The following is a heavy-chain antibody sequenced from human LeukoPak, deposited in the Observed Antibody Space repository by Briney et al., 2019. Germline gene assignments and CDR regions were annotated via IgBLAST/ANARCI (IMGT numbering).Heavy chain of an antibody. Sequence: GASVKVSCKASGYTFTGYYMHWVRQAPGQGLEWMGWINPNSGGTNYAQKFQGRVTMTRDTSISTAYMGLSRLRSDDTAVYHCARTGYSSSWYYYYYYMDVWGKGTTVTISS. CDR3: ARTGYSSSWYYYYYYMDV. CDR1: GYTFTGYY. J-gene: IGHJ6*03. V-gene: IGHV1-2*02. CDR2: INPNSGGT. D-gene: IGHD6-13*01.